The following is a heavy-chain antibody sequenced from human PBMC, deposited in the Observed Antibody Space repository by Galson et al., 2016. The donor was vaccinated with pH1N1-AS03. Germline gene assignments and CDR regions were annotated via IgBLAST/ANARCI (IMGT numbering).Heavy chain of an antibody. V-gene: IGHV4-39*07. Sequence: SETLSLTCSVSGASVSHYASYWGWIRQAPGKGLEWIATVSARGTTYHNPSLDSRHTISLDTSKNHFSLTLTSVTAADTAMYYCARDRRDCSGGSCSQDGWFDPWGQGTLVVVSS. J-gene: IGHJ5*02. CDR3: ARDRRDCSGGSCSQDGWFDP. CDR1: GASVSHYASY. D-gene: IGHD2-15*01. CDR2: VSARGTT.